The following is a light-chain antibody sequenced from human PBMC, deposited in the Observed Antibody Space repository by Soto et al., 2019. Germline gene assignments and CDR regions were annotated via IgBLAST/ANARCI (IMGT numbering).Light chain of an antibody. CDR2: KAS. CDR3: QQYDRFPYT. J-gene: IGKJ2*01. Sequence: DIQMTQSPSTLSASVGDTVTITCRASQSLSYWLAWSQQNPGQAPKLLIHKASTLESGVPSRFSGSGSGTEFTLTISSLQPDDFATFYCQQYDRFPYTFGQGTKLEIK. V-gene: IGKV1-5*03. CDR1: QSLSYW.